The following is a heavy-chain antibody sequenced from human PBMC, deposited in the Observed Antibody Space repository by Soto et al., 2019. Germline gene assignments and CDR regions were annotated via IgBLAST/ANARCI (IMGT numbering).Heavy chain of an antibody. CDR1: GFTLSSYA. CDR3: VRSPDSSGWYDFDY. V-gene: IGHV3-30-3*01. D-gene: IGHD6-19*01. Sequence: QVQLVESGGGVLQPGRSLRLSCAASGFTLSSYAIHWVRQALGKGLEWVSVISDDGSNKHYADSVKGRLTVSRDNSKNTVYLQMNSLRAEDTAVYYCVRSPDSSGWYDFDYWGQGTLVTVSS. J-gene: IGHJ4*02. CDR2: ISDDGSNK.